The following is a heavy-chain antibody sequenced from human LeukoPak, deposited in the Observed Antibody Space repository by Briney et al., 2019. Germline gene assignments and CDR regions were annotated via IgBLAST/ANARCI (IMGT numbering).Heavy chain of an antibody. V-gene: IGHV1-69*13. Sequence: ASVKVSCKASGGTFSSYAISWVRQAPGQGLEWMGGIIPIFGTANYAQKFQGRVTITADESTSTAYMELSSLRSEDTAVYYCARGRGDAGSWYFDLWGRGTLLTVSS. J-gene: IGHJ2*01. CDR3: ARGRGDAGSWYFDL. CDR2: IIPIFGTA. CDR1: GGTFSSYA. D-gene: IGHD5-24*01.